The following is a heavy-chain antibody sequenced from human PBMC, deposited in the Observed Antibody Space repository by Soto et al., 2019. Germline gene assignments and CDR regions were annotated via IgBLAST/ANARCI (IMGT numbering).Heavy chain of an antibody. D-gene: IGHD3-10*01. CDR1: GFTYSSYS. CDR3: AKPRRGLWFGELLRALPSGGMDV. V-gene: IGHV3-53*01. J-gene: IGHJ6*02. CDR2: IYSGGST. Sequence: GRFLRLSVPASGFTYSSYSMNWVRQAPGKGLEWVSVIYSGGSTYYADSVKGRFDISRDNSKNTLYLQMNSLRAEDTAVYYCAKPRRGLWFGELLRALPSGGMDVWGQGTTVTVSS.